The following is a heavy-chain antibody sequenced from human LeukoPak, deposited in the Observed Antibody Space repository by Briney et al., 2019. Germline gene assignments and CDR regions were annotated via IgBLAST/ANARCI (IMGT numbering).Heavy chain of an antibody. CDR1: GFTFSSYE. J-gene: IGHJ4*02. CDR3: ARDESRGNLVTAPDY. CDR2: ISSSGSTI. Sequence: SGGSLRLSCAASGFTFSSYEMNWVRQAPGKGLEWVSYISSSGSTIYYADSVKGRFTIPRDNAKNALYLQMNSLRVEDTAVYYCARDESRGNLVTAPDYWGQGTLVTVSS. V-gene: IGHV3-48*03. D-gene: IGHD2-21*02.